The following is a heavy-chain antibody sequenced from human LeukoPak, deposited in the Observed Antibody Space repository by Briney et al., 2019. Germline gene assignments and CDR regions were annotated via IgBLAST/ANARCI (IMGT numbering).Heavy chain of an antibody. V-gene: IGHV5-51*01. Sequence: GESLKISFKGSGYSFTSYWIGWVRQMPGKGLELMVSIYPGDSDTRYSPSFQGQVTISADKSISTAYLQWSSLKASDTAMYYCARRTAMVRGVLDYWGQGTLVTVSS. J-gene: IGHJ4*02. D-gene: IGHD3-10*01. CDR1: GYSFTSYW. CDR3: ARRTAMVRGVLDY. CDR2: IYPGDSDT.